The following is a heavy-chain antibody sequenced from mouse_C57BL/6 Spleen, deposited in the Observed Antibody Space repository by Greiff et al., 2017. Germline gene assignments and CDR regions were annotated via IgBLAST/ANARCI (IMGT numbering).Heavy chain of an antibody. CDR2: IDPETGGT. CDR1: GYTFTDYE. CDR3: TLWVDYAMDY. Sequence: QVQLQQSGAELVRPGASVTLSCKASGYTFTDYEMHWVKQTPVHGLEWIGAIDPETGGTAYNQKFKGKAILTADKSSSTAYMELRSLTSEDSAVYYCTLWVDYAMDYWGKGTSVTVSS. V-gene: IGHV1-15*01. J-gene: IGHJ4*01.